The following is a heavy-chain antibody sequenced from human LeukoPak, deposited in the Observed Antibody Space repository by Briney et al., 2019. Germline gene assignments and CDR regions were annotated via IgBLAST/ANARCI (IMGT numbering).Heavy chain of an antibody. CDR3: ARRYCSGGSCYSGLHFDY. V-gene: IGHV5-51*01. Sequence: GESLKISCKGSGYSFTSYWIGWVRQMPGKGLEWMGIIYPGDSDTRYSPSFQGQVTISADKSISTAYLQWSSLKASDTAMYYCARRYCSGGSCYSGLHFDYWGQGTLVTVSS. J-gene: IGHJ4*02. CDR2: IYPGDSDT. D-gene: IGHD2-15*01. CDR1: GYSFTSYW.